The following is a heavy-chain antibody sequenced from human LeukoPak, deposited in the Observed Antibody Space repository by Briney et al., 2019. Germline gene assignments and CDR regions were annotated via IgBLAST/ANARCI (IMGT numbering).Heavy chain of an antibody. V-gene: IGHV7-4-1*02. CDR2: INTNTGNP. J-gene: IGHJ4*02. D-gene: IGHD4-17*01. CDR1: GYSFTGYY. CDR3: ARVYYGLLDY. Sequence: RASVKVSCKASGYSFTGYYMHWVRQAPGQGLEWMGWINTNTGNPTYAQGFTGRSVFSLDTSVSTAYLQISSLKAEDTAVYYCARVYYGLLDYWGQGTLVTVSS.